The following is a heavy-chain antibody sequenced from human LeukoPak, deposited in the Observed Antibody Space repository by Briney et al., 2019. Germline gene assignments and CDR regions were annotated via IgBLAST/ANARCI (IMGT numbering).Heavy chain of an antibody. Sequence: SETLSLTCTVSGGSISSYYWSWIRQPPGKGLEWIGYIYYSGSINYNPSLKSRVTISVDTSKNQFSLKLSSVTAADTAVYYCARTITYYYDSSGYYGWFDPWGQGTLVTVSS. CDR1: GGSISSYY. CDR3: ARTITYYYDSSGYYGWFDP. D-gene: IGHD3-22*01. V-gene: IGHV4-59*01. CDR2: IYYSGSI. J-gene: IGHJ5*02.